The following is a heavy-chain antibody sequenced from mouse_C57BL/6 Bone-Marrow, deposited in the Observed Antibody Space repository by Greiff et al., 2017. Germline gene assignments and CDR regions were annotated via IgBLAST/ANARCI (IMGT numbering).Heavy chain of an antibody. CDR1: GYTFTSYD. V-gene: IGHV1-85*01. Sequence: QVQLKESGPELVKPGASVKLSCKASGYTFTSYDINWVKQRPGQGLEWIGWIYPRDGSTKYNEKFKGKATLTVDTSSSTAYMELHSLTSEDSAVYFCARWDTTAAMDYWGQGTTLTVSS. D-gene: IGHD1-2*01. J-gene: IGHJ2*01. CDR2: IYPRDGST. CDR3: ARWDTTAAMDY.